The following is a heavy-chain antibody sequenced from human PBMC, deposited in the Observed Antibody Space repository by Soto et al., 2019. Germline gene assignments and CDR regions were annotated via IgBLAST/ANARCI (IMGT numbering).Heavy chain of an antibody. V-gene: IGHV4-38-2*02. J-gene: IGHJ6*02. CDR3: ARDRQDGYSSSSGPDYYYYGMDV. D-gene: IGHD6-6*01. CDR1: GYSISSGYY. CDR2: IYHSGST. Sequence: SETLSLTCAVSGYSISSGYYWGWIRQPPGKGLEWIGSIYHSGSTYYNPSLKSRVTISVDTSKNQFSLKLSSVTAADTAVYYCARDRQDGYSSSSGPDYYYYGMDVWGQGTTVTVSS.